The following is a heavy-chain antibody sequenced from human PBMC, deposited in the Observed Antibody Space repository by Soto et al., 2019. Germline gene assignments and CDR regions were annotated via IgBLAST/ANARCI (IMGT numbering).Heavy chain of an antibody. D-gene: IGHD6-19*01. CDR1: GDSISGSHYS. CDR3: STSSSGWPNWFDP. Sequence: LQLQESGSRLVKPSQTLSLTCAVSGDSISGSHYSWSWIRQPPGKGLEWIGYIHSGGTHYSPSLRSRVSISIAGSKNQFSLRLTSVTAAGTAVYYCSTSSSGWPNWFDPWGQGTLVTVSS. CDR2: IHSGGT. J-gene: IGHJ5*02. V-gene: IGHV4-30-2*01.